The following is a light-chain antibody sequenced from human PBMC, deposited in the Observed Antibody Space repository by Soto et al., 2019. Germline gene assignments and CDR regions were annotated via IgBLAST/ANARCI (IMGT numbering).Light chain of an antibody. CDR1: QSLVSSDGNSY. V-gene: IGKV2-30*01. CDR3: MQGTHWPPT. J-gene: IGKJ2*01. Sequence: DVVMTQSPLSLPVTLGQPASISCRSSQSLVSSDGNSYLNWFHQRPGQSPRRLIYKVSNRDSGVPYRFSGSGSDTDFTLKISRVETEDVGVYYCMQGTHWPPTFGQGTKLEI. CDR2: KVS.